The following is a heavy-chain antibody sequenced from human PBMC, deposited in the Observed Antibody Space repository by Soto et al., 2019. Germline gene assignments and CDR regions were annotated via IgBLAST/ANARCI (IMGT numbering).Heavy chain of an antibody. CDR2: INAGNGNT. Sequence: QVQLVQSGAEEKKPGASVKVACKASGYTFTSYAMHWVRQAPGQRLEWLGWINAGNGNTKYSQKFQGRVTITRDTSASTAYMELSSLRSEDTAVYYCAMIIVVVTALDYWGQGTLVTVSS. D-gene: IGHD2-21*02. CDR1: GYTFTSYA. J-gene: IGHJ4*02. V-gene: IGHV1-3*05. CDR3: AMIIVVVTALDY.